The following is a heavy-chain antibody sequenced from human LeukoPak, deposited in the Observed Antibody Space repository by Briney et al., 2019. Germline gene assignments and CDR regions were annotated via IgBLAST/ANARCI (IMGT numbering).Heavy chain of an antibody. CDR1: RYTFTTYY. Sequence: GGSVSVSCKAFRYTFTTYYIYWVRQAPGQGLEGMGWINPDSCATNSAQNFQGRLTMTRHTSISTAYMELTTLTSEHTAVYYCARGGYCTTTSCYEWGQGTLVTVSS. D-gene: IGHD2-2*01. CDR3: ARGGYCTTTSCYE. CDR2: INPDSCAT. J-gene: IGHJ4*02. V-gene: IGHV1-2*02.